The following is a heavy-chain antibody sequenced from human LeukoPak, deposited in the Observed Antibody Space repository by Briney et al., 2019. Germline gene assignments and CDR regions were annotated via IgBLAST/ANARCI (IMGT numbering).Heavy chain of an antibody. Sequence: SETLSLTCTVSGGSISSYYWNWIRQPPGKGLEWMGYIYYSGSTNYNPSLKSRVTISVDTSKNQFSLKLSSVTAADTAVYYCARDYYTLGIEGWYYWGQGTLVTVSS. D-gene: IGHD3-22*01. CDR2: IYYSGST. J-gene: IGHJ4*02. CDR3: ARDYYTLGIEGWYY. CDR1: GGSISSYY. V-gene: IGHV4-59*01.